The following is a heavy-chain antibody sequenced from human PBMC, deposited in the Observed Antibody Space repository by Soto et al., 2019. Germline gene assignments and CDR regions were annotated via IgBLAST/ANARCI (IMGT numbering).Heavy chain of an antibody. CDR2: IIPIFGTA. V-gene: IGHV1-69*06. J-gene: IGHJ4*02. D-gene: IGHD6-13*01. Sequence: SVKVSFQACGGPFSSYAISLVRQAPGQGLEWMGGIIPIFGTANYAQKFQGRVTITADKSTSTAYMELSSLRSEDTAVYYCARARLAAAGDYFDYWGQGTMVTVSS. CDR3: ARARLAAAGDYFDY. CDR1: GGPFSSYA.